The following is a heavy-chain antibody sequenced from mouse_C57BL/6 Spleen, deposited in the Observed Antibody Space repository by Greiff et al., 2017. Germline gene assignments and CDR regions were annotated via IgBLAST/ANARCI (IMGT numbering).Heavy chain of an antibody. V-gene: IGHV5-9*01. J-gene: IGHJ3*01. CDR1: GFTFSSYT. CDR2: ISGGGGNT. CDR3: ARHYYGTRAWFAY. Sequence: EVQVVESGGGLVKPGGSLKLSCAASGFTFSSYTMSWVRQTPEKRLEWVATISGGGGNTYYPDSVKGRFTISRDNAKNTLYLQMSSLRSEDTALYYCARHYYGTRAWFAYWGQGTLVTVSA. D-gene: IGHD1-1*01.